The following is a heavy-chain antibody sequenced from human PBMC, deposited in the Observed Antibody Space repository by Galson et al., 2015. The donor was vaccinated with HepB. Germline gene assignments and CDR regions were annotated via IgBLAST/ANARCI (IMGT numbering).Heavy chain of an antibody. Sequence: SLRLSCAASGFTFSSYWMTWVRQTPGKGLECVANIKQDGSEKSYVDSVKGRFTISRDIAKNSLYLQMNSLRVEDTALYYCARGYAPDYWGQGTLVTVSS. V-gene: IGHV3-7*01. D-gene: IGHD1-1*01. CDR3: ARGYAPDY. J-gene: IGHJ4*02. CDR2: IKQDGSEK. CDR1: GFTFSSYW.